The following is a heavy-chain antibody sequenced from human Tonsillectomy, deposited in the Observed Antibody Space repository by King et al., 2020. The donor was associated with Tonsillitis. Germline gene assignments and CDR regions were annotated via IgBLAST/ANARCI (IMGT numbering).Heavy chain of an antibody. J-gene: IGHJ1*01. CDR1: GFTFSDYY. CDR3: AREGGEDYYDSSGYFKYFQH. V-gene: IGHV3-11*01. D-gene: IGHD3-22*01. CDR2: ISSSGSTI. Sequence: QVQLVESGGGLVKPGGSLRLSCAASGFTFSDYYMSWIRQAPGKGLEWVSYISSSGSTIYYADSVKGRFTISRDNAKNSLYLQMNSLRAEDTDVYYCAREGGEDYYDSSGYFKYFQHWGQGTLVTVSS.